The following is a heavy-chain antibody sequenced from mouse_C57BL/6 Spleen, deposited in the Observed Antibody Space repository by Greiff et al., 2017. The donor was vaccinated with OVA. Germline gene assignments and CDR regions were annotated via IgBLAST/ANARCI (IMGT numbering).Heavy chain of an antibody. CDR1: GYTFTDYE. CDR2: IDPETGGT. J-gene: IGHJ2*01. Sequence: SGAELVRPGASVTLSCKASGYTFTDYEMHWVKQTPVHGLEWIGAIDPETGGTAYNQKFKGKAILTADKSSSTAYMELRSLTSEDSAVYYCTGHYFDYWGQGTTLTVSS. V-gene: IGHV1-15*01. CDR3: TGHYFDY.